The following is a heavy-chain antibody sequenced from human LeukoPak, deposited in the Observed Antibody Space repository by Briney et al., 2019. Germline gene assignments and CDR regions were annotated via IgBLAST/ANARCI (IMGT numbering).Heavy chain of an antibody. J-gene: IGHJ4*02. D-gene: IGHD3-10*01. Sequence: GGPLRLSCAASGFTFSSYGLHWVRQAPGKGLEWVAFIRYDGSNKYYADSVKGRFTISRDNSKNTLFLQMNSLRADDTAVYYCAKDLPEYYGSGSYGFDYWGQGTLVTVSS. CDR3: AKDLPEYYGSGSYGFDY. CDR2: IRYDGSNK. V-gene: IGHV3-30*02. CDR1: GFTFSSYG.